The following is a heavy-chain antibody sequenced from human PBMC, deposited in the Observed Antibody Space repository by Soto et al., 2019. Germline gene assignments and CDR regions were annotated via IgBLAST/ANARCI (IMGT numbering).Heavy chain of an antibody. CDR3: AKESLTVAGRHFGY. CDR1: GFTFTNFA. J-gene: IGHJ4*02. CDR2: ISGRAAGP. V-gene: IGHV3-23*01. Sequence: VQLLESGGGLDQPGGSLSLPCAAPGFTFTNFAMSWLRQPPGKGLEWVSAISGRAAGPYFADSVKGRFPISRDNSKNTVYLQMNSLRAEDTAAYYCAKESLTVAGRHFGYWGQGILVTVSS. D-gene: IGHD6-19*01.